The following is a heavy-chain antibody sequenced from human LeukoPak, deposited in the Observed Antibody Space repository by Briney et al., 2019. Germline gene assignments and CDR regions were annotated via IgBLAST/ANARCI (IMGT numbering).Heavy chain of an antibody. CDR1: GFTLSNHW. CDR2: ISSNGGST. J-gene: IGHJ5*02. V-gene: IGHV3-64D*06. Sequence: PGGSLRLSCAASGFTLSNHWMHWVRQAPGKGLEYVSAISSNGGSTYYADSVKGRFTISRDNSKNTLYLQMSSLRAEDTAVYYCVKGFDPWGQGTLVTVSS. CDR3: VKGFDP.